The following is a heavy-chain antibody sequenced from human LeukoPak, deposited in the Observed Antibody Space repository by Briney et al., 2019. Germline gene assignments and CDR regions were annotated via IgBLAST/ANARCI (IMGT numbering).Heavy chain of an antibody. CDR3: ARGRPHGNDY. CDR2: IWYDGSNK. CDR1: GFTFSSYG. Sequence: GRSLRFSCAASGFTFSSYGMHWVRQAPGKGLEWVAVIWYDGSNKYYADSVKGRFTISRDNSKNTLYLQMNSLRVEDTAVYYCARGRPHGNDYWGQGTLVTVSS. J-gene: IGHJ4*02. V-gene: IGHV3-33*01. D-gene: IGHD4-23*01.